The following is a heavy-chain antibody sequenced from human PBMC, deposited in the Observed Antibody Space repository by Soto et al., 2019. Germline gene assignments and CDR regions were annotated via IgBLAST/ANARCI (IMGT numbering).Heavy chain of an antibody. J-gene: IGHJ5*02. V-gene: IGHV4-4*02. D-gene: IGHD3-10*01. CDR2: IYHSGST. CDR3: ATTNYYGSGSFWFDP. CDR1: GGSISSSNW. Sequence: CAVSGGSISSSNWWSWVRQPPGRGLEWIGEIYHSGSTNYSPSLKSRVTISVDKSKNQFSLKLSSVTAADTAVYYCATTNYYGSGSFWFDPWGQGTLVTVSS.